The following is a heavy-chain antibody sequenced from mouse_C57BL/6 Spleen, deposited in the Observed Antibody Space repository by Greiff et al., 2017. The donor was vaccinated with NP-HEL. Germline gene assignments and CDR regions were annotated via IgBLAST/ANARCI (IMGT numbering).Heavy chain of an antibody. CDR1: GYTFTDYE. Sequence: LVESGAELVRPGASVTLSCKASGYTFTDYEMHWVKQTPVHGLEWIGAIDPETGGTAYNQKFKGKAILTADKSSSTAYMELRSLTSEDSAVYYCTRGGITTGYFDVWGTGTTVTVSS. V-gene: IGHV1-15*01. CDR3: TRGGITTGYFDV. CDR2: IDPETGGT. J-gene: IGHJ1*03. D-gene: IGHD1-2*01.